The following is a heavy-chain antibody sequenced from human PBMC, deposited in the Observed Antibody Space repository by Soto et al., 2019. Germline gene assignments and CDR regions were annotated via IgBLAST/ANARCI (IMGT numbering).Heavy chain of an antibody. D-gene: IGHD3-3*01. Sequence: EVLLLESGGGLVQPGGSLRLSCAASGFIFSSYAMSWVRQAPGKGLEWVSAMSGSGDNAYYADSVKGRFTIARGNSKNVLTLQMKSLRAEDTAIYYCARFFAAGTRGYLDSWGQGTLVTVSS. V-gene: IGHV3-23*01. CDR3: ARFFAAGTRGYLDS. J-gene: IGHJ4*02. CDR1: GFIFSSYA. CDR2: MSGSGDNA.